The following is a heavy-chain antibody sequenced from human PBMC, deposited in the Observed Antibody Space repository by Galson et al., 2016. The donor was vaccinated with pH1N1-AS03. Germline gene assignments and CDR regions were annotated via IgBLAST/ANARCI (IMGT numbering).Heavy chain of an antibody. J-gene: IGHJ3*02. CDR1: GFTFSSYA. D-gene: IGHD3-22*01. CDR3: ARSRSPDYYDSSTYRPDAFDI. CDR2: VSYDGSNK. Sequence: SLRLSCAASGFTFSSYATHWVRQAPGKGLEWVAVVSYDGSNKYYADSVKGRFTVSRDNAMNSLYLQMNSLRAEDTALYYCARSRSPDYYDSSTYRPDAFDIWGQGTMVTVSS. V-gene: IGHV3-30*07.